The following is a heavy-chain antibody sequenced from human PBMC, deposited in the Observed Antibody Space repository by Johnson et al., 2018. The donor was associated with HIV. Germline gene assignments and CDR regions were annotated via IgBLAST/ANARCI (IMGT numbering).Heavy chain of an antibody. CDR2: IYSDSNT. CDR1: GFTVSSNY. J-gene: IGHJ3*02. D-gene: IGHD3-3*01. CDR3: AREDGQFLEWLGVGEGKYLYGPDI. Sequence: VQLVESGGGLIQPGGSLRLSCAASGFTVSSNYMSWVRQAPGKGLEWVSVIYSDSNTYSSDSVKGRFTISRDNSKNTLYLQMNSLRAEDTAVYYCAREDGQFLEWLGVGEGKYLYGPDIWG. V-gene: IGHV3-53*01.